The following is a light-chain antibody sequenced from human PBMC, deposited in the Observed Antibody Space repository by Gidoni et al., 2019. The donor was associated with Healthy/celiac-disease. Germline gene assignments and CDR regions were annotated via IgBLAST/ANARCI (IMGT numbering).Light chain of an antibody. J-gene: IGKJ4*01. Sequence: AIRMTQSPSSLSASTGDRVTITCRASQGISSYLALYQQKPGKAPKLLIYAASTLQRGVPSRFSGSGSGTDFTLTISSLQSEDFATYYCQQYYSYLPLTFGGGTKVEIK. CDR3: QQYYSYLPLT. CDR1: QGISSY. CDR2: AAS. V-gene: IGKV1-8*01.